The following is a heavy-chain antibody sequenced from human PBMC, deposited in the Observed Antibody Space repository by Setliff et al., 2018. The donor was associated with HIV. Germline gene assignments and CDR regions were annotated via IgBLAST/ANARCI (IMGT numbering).Heavy chain of an antibody. V-gene: IGHV4-34*01. J-gene: IGHJ4*02. Sequence: SETLSLTCAVYGESFSGYYWTWIRQPPGKGLEWIGGVNHNGNTNYNPSLKSRVTISADTSKNQFSLKLTSVTAADTAVYYCARGTVITYFYDSSGSFDYWGQGTLVTVS. CDR2: VNHNGNT. CDR1: GESFSGYY. D-gene: IGHD3-22*01. CDR3: ARGTVITYFYDSSGSFDY.